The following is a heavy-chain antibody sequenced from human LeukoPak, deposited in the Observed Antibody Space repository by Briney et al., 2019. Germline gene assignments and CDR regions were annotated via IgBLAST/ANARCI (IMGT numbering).Heavy chain of an antibody. CDR1: GGSISSSSYY. J-gene: IGHJ4*02. V-gene: IGHV4-39*01. D-gene: IGHD6-19*01. CDR3: ARHLAVAGGGYYFDY. Sequence: SETLSLTCTVSGGSISSSSYYWGWIRQPPGKGLEWIGSIYYSGSTYYNPSLKSRVTISVDTSKNQFSLKLSSVTAADTAVYYCARHLAVAGGGYYFDYWGQGTLVTVSS. CDR2: IYYSGST.